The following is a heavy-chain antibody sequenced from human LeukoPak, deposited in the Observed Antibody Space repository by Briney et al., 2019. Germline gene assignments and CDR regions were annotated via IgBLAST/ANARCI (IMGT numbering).Heavy chain of an antibody. J-gene: IGHJ4*02. CDR1: GGSITPNY. CDR3: ARQQWDSNSGDDY. V-gene: IGHV4-59*08. Sequence: SETLSLTCDVSGGSITPNYWNWIRQTPGKGLEWIGFIQGGGSAYYNPSLKSRLSILVDMSKNQVSLRLNSVTAADTAVYYCARQQWDSNSGDDYWGQGTLVTVSS. D-gene: IGHD6-6*01. CDR2: IQGGGSA.